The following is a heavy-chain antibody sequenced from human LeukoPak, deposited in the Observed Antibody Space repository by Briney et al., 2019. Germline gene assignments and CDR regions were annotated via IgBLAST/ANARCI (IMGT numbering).Heavy chain of an antibody. J-gene: IGHJ1*01. Sequence: SQSLSLTCAISGDSVSSYSAGWNWIRQSPSRGLEWLGRAYYRSKWYFDYAVSVKSRITINPDTSKNQFSLQLNSVTPEDTAVYYCARDSSSWYVYFQHWGQGTLVTVSS. V-gene: IGHV6-1*01. CDR2: AYYRSKWYF. CDR3: ARDSSSWYVYFQH. D-gene: IGHD6-13*01. CDR1: GDSVSSYSAG.